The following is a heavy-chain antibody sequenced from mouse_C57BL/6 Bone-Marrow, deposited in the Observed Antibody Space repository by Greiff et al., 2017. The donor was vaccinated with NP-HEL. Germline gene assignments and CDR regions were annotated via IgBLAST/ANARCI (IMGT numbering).Heavy chain of an antibody. CDR2: IRSKSNNYAT. CDR1: GFSFNTYA. V-gene: IGHV10-1*01. Sequence: VQLVESGGGLVQPKGSLKLSCAASGFSFNTYAMNWVRQAPGKGLEWVARIRSKSNNYATYYADSVKDRFTISRDDSESMLYLQMNNLKTEDTAMYYCVRRGTTVPPYAMDYWGQGTSVTVSS. D-gene: IGHD1-1*01. J-gene: IGHJ4*01. CDR3: VRRGTTVPPYAMDY.